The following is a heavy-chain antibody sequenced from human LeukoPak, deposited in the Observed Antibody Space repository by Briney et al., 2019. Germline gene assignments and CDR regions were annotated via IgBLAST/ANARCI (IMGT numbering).Heavy chain of an antibody. D-gene: IGHD6-6*01. CDR1: GFTFSSYA. V-gene: IGHV3-30-3*01. CDR2: ISYDGSNK. CDR3: ARDLREAARHGEPIPGDY. J-gene: IGHJ4*02. Sequence: PGGSLRLSCAASGFTFSSYAMHWVRQAPGKGLEWVAVISYDGSNKYYADSVKGRFTISRDNSKNTLYLQMNSLRAEDTAVYYCARDLREAARHGEPIPGDYWSQGTLVTVSS.